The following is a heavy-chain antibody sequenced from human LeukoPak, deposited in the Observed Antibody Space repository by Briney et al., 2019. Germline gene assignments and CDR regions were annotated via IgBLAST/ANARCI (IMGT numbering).Heavy chain of an antibody. CDR1: GDTISSNSAA. V-gene: IGHV6-1*01. Sequence: SQALSLTCAVSGDTISSNSAAWNWLTPAPSRGLMWLVRTYCRTNYYTDYEVPVKIRIATNPNQFTHQLCLQLTSVTPEDTAVYFCARAGHTAIKDWGQGTLVTVSS. J-gene: IGHJ4*02. D-gene: IGHD5-18*01. CDR3: ARAGHTAIKD. CDR2: TYCRTNYYT.